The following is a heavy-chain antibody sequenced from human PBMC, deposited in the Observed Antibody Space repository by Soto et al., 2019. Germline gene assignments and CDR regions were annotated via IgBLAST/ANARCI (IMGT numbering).Heavy chain of an antibody. J-gene: IGHJ5*02. V-gene: IGHV4-4*02. CDR3: ARVLRGWFDP. CDR1: GGSITSANW. Sequence: SETLSLTCAVSGGSITSANWWTWVRQPPGGGLEWIGEISHSGITNYKASLKSRVTMSVDKTKNDVSLKLTSVTAADTAVYYCARVLRGWFDPWGQGTPGTGS. CDR2: ISHSGIT.